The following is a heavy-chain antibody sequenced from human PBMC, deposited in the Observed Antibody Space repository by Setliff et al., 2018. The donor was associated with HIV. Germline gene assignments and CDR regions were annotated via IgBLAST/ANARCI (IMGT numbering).Heavy chain of an antibody. CDR2: MWYDGSNE. Sequence: GSLRLSCAASGFTFSNYGMHWVRQAPGKGLEWVALMWYDGSNEYYADSVKGRFTISRDDSKNTLYLQMDSLRTEDTAVYYCSADVPEVSSPIDYWGQGTLVTVSS. D-gene: IGHD3-10*02. V-gene: IGHV3-33*01. CDR1: GFTFSNYG. CDR3: SADVPEVSSPIDY. J-gene: IGHJ4*02.